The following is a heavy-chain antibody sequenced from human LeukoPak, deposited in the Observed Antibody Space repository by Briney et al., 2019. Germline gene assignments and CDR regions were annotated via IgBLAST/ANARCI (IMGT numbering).Heavy chain of an antibody. CDR1: GFTFSSYG. D-gene: IGHD3-9*01. V-gene: IGHV3-30*18. CDR2: ISYDGSNK. Sequence: QPGRSLRLSCAASGFTFSSYGMHWVRQAPGKGLEWVAVISYDGSNKYYADSVKGRLTISRDNSKNTLYLQMNSLRAEDTAVYYCAKGGWLLEPYIDYWGQGTLVTVSS. CDR3: AKGGWLLEPYIDY. J-gene: IGHJ4*02.